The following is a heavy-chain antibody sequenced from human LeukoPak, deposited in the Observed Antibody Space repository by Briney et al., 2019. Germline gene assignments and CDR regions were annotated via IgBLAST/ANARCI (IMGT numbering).Heavy chain of an antibody. Sequence: GASVKVSCXASGGTFSSYAISWVRRAPGQGLEWMGRIIPIFGTANYAQKFQGRVTITTDESTSTAYMELSSLRSEDTAVYYCTRVPPVNPNWFDPWGQGTLVTVSS. CDR1: GGTFSSYA. V-gene: IGHV1-69*05. CDR3: TRVPPVNPNWFDP. J-gene: IGHJ5*02. CDR2: IIPIFGTA.